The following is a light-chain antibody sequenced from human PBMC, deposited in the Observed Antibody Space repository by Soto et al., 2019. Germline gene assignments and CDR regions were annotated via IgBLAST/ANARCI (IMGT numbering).Light chain of an antibody. J-gene: IGKJ1*01. Sequence: DIQMTQSPSTLSASVGDRVTITCRASQSIGNSLAWYQQKPGKAPKLLIYKASSLESGVPSRFSGSGSGTEFTLTISSPQPDDFATYYCQQYDIYSETFGQGTKVEI. CDR1: QSIGNS. CDR3: QQYDIYSET. V-gene: IGKV1-5*03. CDR2: KAS.